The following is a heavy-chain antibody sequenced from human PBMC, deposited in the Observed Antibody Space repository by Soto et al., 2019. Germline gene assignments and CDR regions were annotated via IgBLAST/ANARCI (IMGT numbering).Heavy chain of an antibody. CDR3: ATAYVYDFENSNYYRDAFDI. D-gene: IGHD3-22*01. Sequence: GESLKISCKASGYSLSFDWICGVRQMPGKGLSLLAIMYPDESDIRYSPSFEAHVTISADKSTSTAFLQWSSLKASDTAMYYCATAYVYDFENSNYYRDAFDIWGQGTLVTVSS. CDR2: MYPDESDI. J-gene: IGHJ3*02. CDR1: GYSLSFDW. V-gene: IGHV5-51*01.